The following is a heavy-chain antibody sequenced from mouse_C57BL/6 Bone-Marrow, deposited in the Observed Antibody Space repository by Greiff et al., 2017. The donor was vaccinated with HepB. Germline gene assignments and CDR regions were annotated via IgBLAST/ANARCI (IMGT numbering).Heavy chain of an antibody. CDR1: GYTFTSYD. D-gene: IGHD1-1*01. V-gene: IGHV1-85*01. CDR2: IYPRDGSN. Sequence: QVQLQQSGPELVKPGASVKLSCKASGYTFTSYDINWVKQRPGQGLEWIGWIYPRDGSNKYNEKFKGKATLTVDTSSSTAYLELHILTSEDSAVYFCAREEITTVGFAYWGQGTLVTVSA. J-gene: IGHJ3*01. CDR3: AREEITTVGFAY.